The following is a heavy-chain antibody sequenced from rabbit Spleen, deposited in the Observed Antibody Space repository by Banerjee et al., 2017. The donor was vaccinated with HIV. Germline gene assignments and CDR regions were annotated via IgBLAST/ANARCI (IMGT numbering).Heavy chain of an antibody. Sequence: QSLEESGGDLVKPGASLTLTCTASGFSFSSSYWICWVRQAPGKGLEWIACIYAGSSDVTYYASWAKGRFTISKTSSTTVTLQMTSLTAADTATYFCARYHRSAGDYPWAFDPRGQGTLVTVS. D-gene: IGHD2-1*01. CDR1: GFSFSSSYW. CDR3: ARYHRSAGDYPWAFDP. J-gene: IGHJ2*01. CDR2: IYAGSSDVT. V-gene: IGHV1S40*01.